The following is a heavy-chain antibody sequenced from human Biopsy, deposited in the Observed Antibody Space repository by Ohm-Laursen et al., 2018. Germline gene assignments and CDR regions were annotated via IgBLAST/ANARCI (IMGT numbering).Heavy chain of an antibody. Sequence: TLSLTCTVSGVSINGGRYYWNWIRHHPGKGLEWFGNIFYSANTYYNPSLKSRVTISVDTSRNHFSLRLSSLTAADTAVYYCARGSNDFGGLYFPRWGQGTLLTVSS. CDR3: ARGSNDFGGLYFPR. J-gene: IGHJ4*02. D-gene: IGHD4-23*01. CDR1: GVSINGGRYY. V-gene: IGHV4-31*03. CDR2: IFYSANT.